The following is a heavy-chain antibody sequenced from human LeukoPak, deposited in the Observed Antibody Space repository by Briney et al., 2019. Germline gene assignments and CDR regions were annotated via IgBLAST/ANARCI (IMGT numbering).Heavy chain of an antibody. CDR2: ITTTGNTI. CDR1: GFTFSSYE. D-gene: IGHD1-26*01. CDR3: ARIGSYPYYFDY. Sequence: GGPLRLSCAASGFTFSSYEMNWVRQAPGKWLEWVSYITTTGNTIYYADSVKGRFTISRDNAKKSLYLQMNSLRAEDTAVYYCARIGSYPYYFDYWGQGALVTVSS. V-gene: IGHV3-48*03. J-gene: IGHJ4*02.